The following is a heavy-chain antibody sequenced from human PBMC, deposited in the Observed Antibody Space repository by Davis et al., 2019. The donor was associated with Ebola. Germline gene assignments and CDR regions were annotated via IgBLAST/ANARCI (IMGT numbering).Heavy chain of an antibody. V-gene: IGHV3-30*02. D-gene: IGHD4-11*01. CDR1: GFTFSSYP. Sequence: GESLKTPCAASGFTFSSYPMNWVRQAPGKGLEWVAFVRSHGSDDHYADSVKGRFTISRDNSKNTLYLQMNSLRPEDTAVYYCARDSDDYSFDYWGQGTLVTVSS. CDR2: VRSHGSDD. J-gene: IGHJ4*02. CDR3: ARDSDDYSFDY.